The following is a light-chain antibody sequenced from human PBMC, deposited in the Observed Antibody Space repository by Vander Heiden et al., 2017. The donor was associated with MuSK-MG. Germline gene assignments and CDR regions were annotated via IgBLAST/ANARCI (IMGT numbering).Light chain of an antibody. CDR2: AAS. CDR1: QSISSY. Sequence: DIQMTQSPSSLSASVGDRVTITCRASQSISSYLNWYQQKPGKAPKLLIYAASSLQSGVPSRFSGSGSGTDFTLTISRLQPEDFATYYCQQRDSTPLTFGGGTKLEIK. CDR3: QQRDSTPLT. V-gene: IGKV1-39*01. J-gene: IGKJ4*01.